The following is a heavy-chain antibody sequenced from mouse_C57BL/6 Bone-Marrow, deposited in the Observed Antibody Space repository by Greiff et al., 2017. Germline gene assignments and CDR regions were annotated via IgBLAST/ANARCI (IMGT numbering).Heavy chain of an antibody. D-gene: IGHD2-3*01. V-gene: IGHV6-3*01. J-gene: IGHJ3*01. CDR3: TGRGLLPFAY. CDR1: GFTFSNYW. Sequence: EVKLVESGGGLVQPGGSMKLSCVASGFTFSNYWMNWVRQSPEKGLEWVAQIRLKSDNYATHYAESVKGRFTISRDDSKSSVYLQMNNLRAEDTGIYYCTGRGLLPFAYWGQGTLVTVSA. CDR2: IRLKSDNYAT.